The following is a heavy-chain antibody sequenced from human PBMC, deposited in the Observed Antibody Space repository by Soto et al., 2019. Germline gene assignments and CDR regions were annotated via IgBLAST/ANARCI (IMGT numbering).Heavy chain of an antibody. J-gene: IGHJ6*02. CDR1: GGTFSSYA. Sequence: GASVKVSCKASGGTFSSYAISWVRQAPGQGLEWMGGIIPIFGPANYAQKFQGRVTITADKSTSTAYMELSSLRSEDTAVYYCARDPGDITGTLYCYGLEVWGQGTTLTVSS. V-gene: IGHV1-69*06. D-gene: IGHD1-20*01. CDR3: ARDPGDITGTLYCYGLEV. CDR2: IIPIFGPA.